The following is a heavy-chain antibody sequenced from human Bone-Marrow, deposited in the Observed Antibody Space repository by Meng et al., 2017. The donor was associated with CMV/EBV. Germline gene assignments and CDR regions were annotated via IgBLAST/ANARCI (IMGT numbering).Heavy chain of an antibody. Sequence: GSLRLSCTVSGGSISSSTYYWGWIRQPPGKGLEWIGSIYYSGSTFYNPSLMSRITISVDTSKNQFSLKLNSVTAADTALYYCAREGRGYSGYSDYWGQGTLVTVSS. CDR1: GGSISSSTYY. J-gene: IGHJ4*02. CDR3: AREGRGYSGYSDY. CDR2: IYYSGST. V-gene: IGHV4-39*07. D-gene: IGHD5-12*01.